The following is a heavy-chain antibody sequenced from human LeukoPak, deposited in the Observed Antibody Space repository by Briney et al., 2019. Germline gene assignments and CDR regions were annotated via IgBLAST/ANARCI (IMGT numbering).Heavy chain of an antibody. CDR3: ARGRQGYHFDY. V-gene: IGHV3-48*01. CDR2: ISSSGGDT. Sequence: PGGSLRLSCAASGFMFSGYSMDWVRQAPGKGLEWVPYISSSGGDTHYTDSVKGRFTISRDNAKNSLYLQMNSLRAEDTAVYYCARGRQGYHFDYWGQGTLVTVSS. CDR1: GFMFSGYS. J-gene: IGHJ4*02. D-gene: IGHD5-18*01.